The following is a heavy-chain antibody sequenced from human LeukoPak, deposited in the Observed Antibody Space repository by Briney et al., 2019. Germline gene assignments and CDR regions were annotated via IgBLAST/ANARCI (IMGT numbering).Heavy chain of an antibody. V-gene: IGHV4-4*07. D-gene: IGHD1-1*01. CDR2: ISTSGRT. J-gene: IGHJ3*01. CDR1: GGSITTYY. CDR3: AVGRPRNATRLDDAYDF. Sequence: PSETLSPTCTVSGGSITTYYWSWIRQPAGKGLEWIGRISTSGRTNYNPSLKSRLTMSADTSKNQFSLILNSVTAADTAVYYCAVGRPRNATRLDDAYDFWGQGTMVTVSS.